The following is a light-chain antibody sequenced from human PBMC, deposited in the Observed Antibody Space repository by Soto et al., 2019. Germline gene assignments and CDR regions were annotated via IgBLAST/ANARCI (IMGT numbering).Light chain of an antibody. CDR3: SSYTSDNTVV. CDR2: DVS. J-gene: IGLJ2*01. Sequence: QSVLTQPASVSGSPGQSITISCTGTSSDIGSYNYVSWYQQLPGKAPKLLIYDVSNRPSGVSNRFSGSKSGNTASLTISGLQAEDEADYYCSSYTSDNTVVFGGGTKLTVL. V-gene: IGLV2-14*01. CDR1: SSDIGSYNY.